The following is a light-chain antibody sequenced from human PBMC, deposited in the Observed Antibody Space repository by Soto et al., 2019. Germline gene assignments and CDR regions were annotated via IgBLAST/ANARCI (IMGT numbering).Light chain of an antibody. CDR3: QQANSFPYT. Sequence: DIQMTQSPSSVSASVGDRVTITCRASQRITNWLAWYQQTPGKAPKLLIYAASSLQSGVPSRFSGSGSGTEFTPTISSLQPEDVAAYYCQQANSFPYTFGPGTKLEIK. J-gene: IGKJ2*01. CDR1: QRITNW. CDR2: AAS. V-gene: IGKV1-12*02.